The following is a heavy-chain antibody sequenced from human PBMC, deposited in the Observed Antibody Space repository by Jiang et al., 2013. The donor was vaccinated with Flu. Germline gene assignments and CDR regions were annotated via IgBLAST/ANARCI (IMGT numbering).Heavy chain of an antibody. CDR2: ISSSSSTI. J-gene: IGHJ4*02. D-gene: IGHD2-2*02. V-gene: IGHV3-48*01. CDR1: GFTFSSYS. Sequence: VQLLESGGGLVQPGGSLRLSCAASGFTFSSYSMNWVRQAPGKGLEWVSYISSSSSTIYYADSVKGRFTISRDNAKNSLYLQMNSLRAEDTAVYYCARDWAAPGYCSSTSCNMGGTTWGQGTLVTVSS. CDR3: ARDWAAPGYCSSTSCNMGGTT.